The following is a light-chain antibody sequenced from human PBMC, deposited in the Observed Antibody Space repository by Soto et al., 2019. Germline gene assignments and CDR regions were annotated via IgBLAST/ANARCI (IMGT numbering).Light chain of an antibody. Sequence: EIVLTQSPATLCLSPGERATLSCRASQSVSSYLAWYQQKPGQAPRLLIYDASNRATGIPARFSGSGSGTEFTLSISGLEPEDFAVYYCQQYGSTPRTFGQGTKVDIK. CDR3: QQYGSTPRT. CDR1: QSVSSY. J-gene: IGKJ1*01. CDR2: DAS. V-gene: IGKV3-11*01.